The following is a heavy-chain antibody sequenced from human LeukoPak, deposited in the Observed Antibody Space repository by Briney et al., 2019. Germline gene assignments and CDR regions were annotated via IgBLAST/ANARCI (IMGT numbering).Heavy chain of an antibody. CDR3: AKDQRGSGSYLGY. CDR1: GFTFSTYA. Sequence: GGSLRLSCTASGFTFSTYAMSWVRQAPGEGLEWVSGISGSGGSTYYADSVKGRFTISRDNSKNTLYLQMNSLRAEDTAVYYCAKDQRGSGSYLGYWGQGTLVTVSS. CDR2: ISGSGGST. D-gene: IGHD3-10*01. J-gene: IGHJ4*02. V-gene: IGHV3-23*01.